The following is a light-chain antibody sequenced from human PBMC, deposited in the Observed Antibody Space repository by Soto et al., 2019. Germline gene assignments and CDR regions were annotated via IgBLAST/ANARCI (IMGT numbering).Light chain of an antibody. CDR2: EGT. Sequence: QSALTQPASVSASPGQSITISCTGTSSNVGTYDLVSWYQHHPDKAPKLIIYEGTKRPSGISSRFSGSKSGNTASLTISGLQAEDDPDNYCCSFAVGAALVFGGGTKVTVL. V-gene: IGLV2-23*01. CDR1: SSNVGTYDL. CDR3: CSFAVGAALV. J-gene: IGLJ2*01.